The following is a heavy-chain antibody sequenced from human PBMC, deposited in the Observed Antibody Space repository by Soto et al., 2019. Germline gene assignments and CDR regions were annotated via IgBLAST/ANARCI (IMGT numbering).Heavy chain of an antibody. J-gene: IGHJ6*02. Sequence: GGSLRFSCAASGFTFSSYAMSWVRQAPGKGLEWVSAISGSGGSTYYSDSVKGRFTISRDNSKNTLYLQMNSLRAEDTAVYYCAKDPAVLLWFGELLFDYYGMDVWGQGTTVTVSS. V-gene: IGHV3-23*01. CDR1: GFTFSSYA. CDR3: AKDPAVLLWFGELLFDYYGMDV. CDR2: ISGSGGST. D-gene: IGHD3-10*01.